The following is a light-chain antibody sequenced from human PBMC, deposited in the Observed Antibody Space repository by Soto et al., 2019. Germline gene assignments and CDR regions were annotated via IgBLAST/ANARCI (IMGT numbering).Light chain of an antibody. Sequence: IQMTQSPSTLSASVGDRVTITCRASQSISNWLAWYQQKPGKAPKLLIYAASNLQDGVPSRFSGRGSGTEFTLTISSLQPEDFATYYCQQTNSFPLTFGGGTKVDIK. V-gene: IGKV1-5*01. CDR3: QQTNSFPLT. CDR2: AAS. J-gene: IGKJ4*01. CDR1: QSISNW.